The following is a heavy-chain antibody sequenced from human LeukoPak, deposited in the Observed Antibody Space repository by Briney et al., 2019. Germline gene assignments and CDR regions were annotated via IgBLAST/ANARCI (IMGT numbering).Heavy chain of an antibody. CDR3: ARDYGSGSFSLPKGPLGYFDH. V-gene: IGHV3-7*01. CDR1: GFTFSSYW. J-gene: IGHJ4*02. Sequence: GGSLRLSCVASGFTFSSYWMSWVRQAPGKGLEWVANIKQDGSEKYYVDSVKGRFTISRDNAKNSLYLQMNSLRAEDTAVYYCARDYGSGSFSLPKGPLGYFDHWGQGTLVTVSS. CDR2: IKQDGSEK. D-gene: IGHD3-10*01.